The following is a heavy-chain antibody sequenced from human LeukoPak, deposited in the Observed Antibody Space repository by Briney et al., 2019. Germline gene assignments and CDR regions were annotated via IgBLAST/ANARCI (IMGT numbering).Heavy chain of an antibody. Sequence: SVKVSCKASGGTFSSYAISWVRQAPGQGLEWMGGIIPIFGTANYAQKFQGRVTITADESASTAYMELSSLRSEDTAVYYCARAPPRVGVTRWYFDYWGQGTLVTVSS. CDR2: IIPIFGTA. V-gene: IGHV1-69*13. J-gene: IGHJ4*02. CDR1: GGTFSSYA. CDR3: ARAPPRVGVTRWYFDY. D-gene: IGHD1-26*01.